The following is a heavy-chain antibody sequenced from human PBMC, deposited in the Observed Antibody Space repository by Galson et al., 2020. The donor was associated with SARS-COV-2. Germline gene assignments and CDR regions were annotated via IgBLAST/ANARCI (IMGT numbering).Heavy chain of an antibody. CDR2: IKQDGSEK. D-gene: IGHD3-9*01. Sequence: GGSLRLSCAASGFTFNTYWMIWVRQVPGKGLEWVAKIKQDGSEKYYVDSVKGRFTISRDNAKNSLYLQMNSLRAEDTAVYYCTRDAGQLIFEYYFDYWGQGTLVTVSS. CDR1: GFTFNTYW. CDR3: TRDAGQLIFEYYFDY. V-gene: IGHV3-7*01. J-gene: IGHJ4*02.